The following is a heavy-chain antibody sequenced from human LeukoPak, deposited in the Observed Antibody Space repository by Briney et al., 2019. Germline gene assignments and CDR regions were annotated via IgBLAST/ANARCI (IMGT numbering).Heavy chain of an antibody. CDR3: ARGGEIAVAGTDAFDI. CDR1: GFTFSSYA. Sequence: GGSLRLSCAASGFTFSSYAMSWIRQAPGKGREWVSYISSSGSTRKYADSVKGRFTISRDNAKNSLHLQMNSLRAEDTAVYYCARGGEIAVAGTDAFDIWGQGTMVTVSS. D-gene: IGHD6-19*01. CDR2: ISSSGSTR. V-gene: IGHV3-11*01. J-gene: IGHJ3*02.